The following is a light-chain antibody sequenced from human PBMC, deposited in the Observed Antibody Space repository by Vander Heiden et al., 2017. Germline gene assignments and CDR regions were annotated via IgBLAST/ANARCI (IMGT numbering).Light chain of an antibody. CDR2: AAS. V-gene: IGKV1-39*01. Sequence: IQLTQSPSSLSASVGDRVTITCRASQSISSYVNWYQQKPGKAPKLLIYAASSLQSGVPSRFSGSGSGTDFTLTISSLQPEDFATYYCQQSYSTPWTFGQGTKVEIK. CDR1: QSISSY. J-gene: IGKJ1*01. CDR3: QQSYSTPWT.